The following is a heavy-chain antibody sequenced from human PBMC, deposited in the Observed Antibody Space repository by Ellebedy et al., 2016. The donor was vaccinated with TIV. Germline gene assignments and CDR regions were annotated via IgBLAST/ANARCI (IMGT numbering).Heavy chain of an antibody. CDR2: IVVGSGNT. Sequence: SVKVSCXASGFTFTSSAMQWVRQARGQRLEWIGWIVVGSGNTNYAQKFQGRVTITADKSTSTAYMELSSLRSEDTAVYYCARATTVSDWDYYYGMDVWGQGTTVTVSS. J-gene: IGHJ6*02. CDR3: ARATTVSDWDYYYGMDV. CDR1: GFTFTSSA. D-gene: IGHD4-17*01. V-gene: IGHV1-58*02.